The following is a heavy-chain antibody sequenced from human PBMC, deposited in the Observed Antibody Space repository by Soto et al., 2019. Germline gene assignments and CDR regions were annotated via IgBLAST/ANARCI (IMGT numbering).Heavy chain of an antibody. Sequence: SVKVSCKASGGTFSSYTISWVRQAPGQGLEWMGRIIPILGIANYAQKFQGRVTITADKSTSTAYMELSSLRSEDTAVYYCASRYSGYDIDYWGQGTLVTVSS. CDR1: GGTFSSYT. D-gene: IGHD5-12*01. J-gene: IGHJ4*02. CDR2: IIPILGIA. CDR3: ASRYSGYDIDY. V-gene: IGHV1-69*02.